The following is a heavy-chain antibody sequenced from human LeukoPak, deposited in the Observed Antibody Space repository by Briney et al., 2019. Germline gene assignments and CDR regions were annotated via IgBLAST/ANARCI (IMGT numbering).Heavy chain of an antibody. D-gene: IGHD2-2*01. CDR3: AKDLAPQLNYYYGMDV. V-gene: IGHV3-30*18. CDR2: ISYDGSNK. J-gene: IGHJ6*02. Sequence: PGGSLRLSCAASGFTFISYGMHWFRQAPDKGLEWVAVISYDGSNKYYADSVKGRFTISRDNSKNTLYLQMNSLRAEDTAVYYCAKDLAPQLNYYYGMDVWGQGTTVTVSS. CDR1: GFTFISYG.